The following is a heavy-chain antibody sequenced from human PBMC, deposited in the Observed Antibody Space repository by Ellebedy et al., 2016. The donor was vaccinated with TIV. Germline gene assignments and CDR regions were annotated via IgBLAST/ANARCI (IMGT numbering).Heavy chain of an antibody. CDR2: INHSGST. J-gene: IGHJ4*02. CDR3: ARRHKGSGFGFDY. CDR1: GGSFSGYY. V-gene: IGHV4-34*01. D-gene: IGHD6-19*01. Sequence: SETLSLTXAVYGGSFSGYYWSWIRQPPGKGLEWIGEINHSGSTNYNPSLKSRVTISVDTSKNQFSLKLSSVTAADTAVYYCARRHKGSGFGFDYWGQGTLVTVSS.